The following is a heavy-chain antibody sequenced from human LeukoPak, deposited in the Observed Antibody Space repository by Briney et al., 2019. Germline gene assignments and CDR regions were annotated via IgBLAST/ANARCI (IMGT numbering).Heavy chain of an antibody. Sequence: ASVKASCKASGYTFTSYEINWVRQATGQGGEWRGVKNPNSGSTGFAKKFQGRITMTTDTSISTAYMELSSLTSEDTAVYYCARGPVSSHGMDVWGQGTTVTVSS. V-gene: IGHV1-8*01. J-gene: IGHJ6*02. CDR1: GYTFTSYE. CDR2: KNPNSGST. CDR3: ARGPVSSHGMDV.